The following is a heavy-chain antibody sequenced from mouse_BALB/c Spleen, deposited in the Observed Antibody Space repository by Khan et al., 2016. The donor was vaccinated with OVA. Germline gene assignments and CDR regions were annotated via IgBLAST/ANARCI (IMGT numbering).Heavy chain of an antibody. J-gene: IGHJ2*01. CDR2: TNPTNGRT. Sequence: VQLQQSGAELVKAGASVKMSCKASGYTFTSYWMHWVKQRLGQGLEWFAETNPTNGRTYYNEKFKSKGTLTVDTSYSTAYMLLSGPTFEDSAVYYCARMKKIGATYFDYWGQGTTLTGSS. CDR3: ARMKKIGATYFDY. V-gene: IGHV1S81*02. CDR1: GYTFTSYW. D-gene: IGHD1-1*01.